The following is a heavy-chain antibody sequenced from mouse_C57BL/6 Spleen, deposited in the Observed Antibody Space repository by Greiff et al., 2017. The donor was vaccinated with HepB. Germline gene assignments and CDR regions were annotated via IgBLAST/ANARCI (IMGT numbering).Heavy chain of an antibody. CDR2: IDPEDGET. V-gene: IGHV14-2*01. CDR3: ARSGYYGSSYVNFDV. Sequence: EVQLQQPGAELVKPGASVKLSCKASGYTFTSYWMHWVKQRTEQGLEWIGRIDPEDGETKYAPKFQGKATITADTSSNTAYLQLSSLTSEDTAVYYCARSGYYGSSYVNFDVWGTGTTVTVSS. J-gene: IGHJ1*03. D-gene: IGHD1-1*01. CDR1: GYTFTSYW.